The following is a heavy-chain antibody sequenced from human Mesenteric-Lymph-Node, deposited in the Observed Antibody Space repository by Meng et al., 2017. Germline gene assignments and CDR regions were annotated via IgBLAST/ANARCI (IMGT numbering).Heavy chain of an antibody. V-gene: IGHV3-7*01. Sequence: GQLQESGPGLVKPSQTLSLTCTVSGGSISSGDYYWSWIRQPPGKGLEWVANIKQDGSEKYYVDSVKGRFTISRDNAKNTLYLQMNSLRAEDTAIYYCALSNWLDPWGQGTLVTVSS. CDR2: IKQDGSEK. D-gene: IGHD2/OR15-2a*01. CDR1: GGSISSGDYY. J-gene: IGHJ5*02. CDR3: ALSNWLDP.